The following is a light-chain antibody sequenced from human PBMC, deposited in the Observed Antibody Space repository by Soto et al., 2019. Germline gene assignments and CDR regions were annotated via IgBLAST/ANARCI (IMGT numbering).Light chain of an antibody. J-gene: IGLJ3*02. CDR3: QVRESPSDHSVV. V-gene: IGLV3-21*02. CDR2: NGR. CDR1: AIGSKS. Sequence: SYELTQPPSVSVAPGQTATITCGGNAIGSKSVHWYQQKPGQAPELVVYNGRDRPSGIPERFSGSNSGNTATLTITRVEAGDEADFYCQVRESPSDHSVVFGGGTKVTVL.